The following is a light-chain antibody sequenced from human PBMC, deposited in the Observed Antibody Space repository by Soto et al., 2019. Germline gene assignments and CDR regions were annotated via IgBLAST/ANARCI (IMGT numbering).Light chain of an antibody. CDR3: QSYDSSLSGFYV. CDR1: SSNIGAGYD. V-gene: IGLV1-40*01. CDR2: ANS. J-gene: IGLJ1*01. Sequence: QSVLTQPPSVSGAPGQRVTISCTGSSSNIGAGYDVHWYQQLPGTAPKLLIYANSNRPSGVPDRFSGSKSGTSASLAITGRQAEDEADYYCQSYDSSLSGFYVFGPGTKLTVL.